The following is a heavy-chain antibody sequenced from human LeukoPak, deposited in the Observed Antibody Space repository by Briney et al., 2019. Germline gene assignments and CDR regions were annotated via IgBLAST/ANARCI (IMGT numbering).Heavy chain of an antibody. D-gene: IGHD3-3*01. CDR2: ISYDGSNK. CDR3: AKPSKYYDFWSGYYL. J-gene: IGHJ4*02. CDR1: GFTFSSYA. Sequence: GRSLRLSCAASGFTFSSYAMHWVRQAPGKGLEWVAVISYDGSNKYYADSVKGRFTISRDNSKNTLYLQMNSLRAEDTAVYYCAKPSKYYDFWSGYYLWGQGTLVTVSS. V-gene: IGHV3-30-3*02.